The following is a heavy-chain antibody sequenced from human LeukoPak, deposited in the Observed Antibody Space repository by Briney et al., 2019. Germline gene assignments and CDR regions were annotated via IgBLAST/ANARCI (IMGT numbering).Heavy chain of an antibody. CDR3: ARLRAAAANNWFDP. CDR1: GGSISSYY. D-gene: IGHD6-13*01. Sequence: WETLSLTCTVSGGSISSYYWSWIRQPAGKGLEWIGRIYTSGSTNYNPSLKSRVTMSVDTSKNQFSLKLSSVTAADTAVHYCARLRAAAANNWFDPWGQGTLVTVSS. V-gene: IGHV4-4*07. CDR2: IYTSGST. J-gene: IGHJ5*02.